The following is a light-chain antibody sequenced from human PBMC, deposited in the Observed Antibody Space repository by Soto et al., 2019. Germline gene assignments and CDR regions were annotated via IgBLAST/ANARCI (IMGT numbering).Light chain of an antibody. CDR2: AAS. CDR1: QSIDRW. J-gene: IGKJ1*01. Sequence: DIQMTQSPSTLPASVGDRVTITCRASQSIDRWLAWYQQKPGKAPNLLIYAASTLQSGVPQRFSGSGSGTEFTLTISSLQTDDFSTYYCQQYHSYWTFGQGTKVDI. V-gene: IGKV1-5*01. CDR3: QQYHSYWT.